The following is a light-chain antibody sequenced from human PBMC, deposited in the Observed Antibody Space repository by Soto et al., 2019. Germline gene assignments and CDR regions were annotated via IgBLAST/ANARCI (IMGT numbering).Light chain of an antibody. J-gene: IGKJ1*01. Sequence: IQMTQSPSSLSASVGDRITMTCRARQTISTYLNWYQQKPGKAPKLLISTSSTLQSGVPSRFSGSGSGTEFTLSIRGLQPDDVATYFCRQSYQTPWTFGLGTKVEI. CDR3: RQSYQTPWT. CDR1: QTISTY. CDR2: TSS. V-gene: IGKV1-39*01.